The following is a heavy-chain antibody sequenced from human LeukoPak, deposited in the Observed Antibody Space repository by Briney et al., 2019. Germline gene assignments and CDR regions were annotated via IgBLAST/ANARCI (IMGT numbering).Heavy chain of an antibody. V-gene: IGHV1-69*13. CDR2: IIPIFGTA. CDR1: RGTFSSYA. CDR3: ARDRGVLRYFDWLFEFDY. J-gene: IGHJ4*02. D-gene: IGHD3-9*01. Sequence: SVKVSCKASRGTFSSYAISWVRQAPGQGLEWMGGIIPIFGTANYAQKFQGRVTITADQSASTAYMELSSLRSEDTAVYYCARDRGVLRYFDWLFEFDYWGQGTLVTVSS.